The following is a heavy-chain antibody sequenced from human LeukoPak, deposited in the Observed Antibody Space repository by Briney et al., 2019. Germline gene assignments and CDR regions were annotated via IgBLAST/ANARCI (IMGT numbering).Heavy chain of an antibody. CDR2: ISSSSSYI. CDR1: GFTFSSYS. D-gene: IGHD3-10*01. V-gene: IGHV3-21*01. CDR3: ARDHITLVRGPKGWFDP. J-gene: IGHJ5*02. Sequence: GGSLRLSCAASGFTFSSYSMNWVRQAPGKGLEWVSSISSSSSYIYYADSVKGRFTVSRDNAQNSLFLQMNSLRAEDTAVYYCARDHITLVRGPKGWFDPWGQGTLVTVSS.